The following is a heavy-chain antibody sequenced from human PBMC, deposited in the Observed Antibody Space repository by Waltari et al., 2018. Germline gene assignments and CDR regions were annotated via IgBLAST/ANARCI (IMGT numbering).Heavy chain of an antibody. CDR1: GYSISSGYY. CDR2: IYHSGST. CDR3: ARDRRQWLGLDY. J-gene: IGHJ4*02. V-gene: IGHV4-38-2*02. Sequence: QVQLQESGPGLVKPSETLSLTCAVSGYSISSGYYWGWIRQPPGKGLEWIGSIYHSGSTYYNPSLTSRVTISVDTSKNQFSLKLSSVTAADTAGYYCARDRRQWLGLDYWGQGTLVTVSS. D-gene: IGHD6-19*01.